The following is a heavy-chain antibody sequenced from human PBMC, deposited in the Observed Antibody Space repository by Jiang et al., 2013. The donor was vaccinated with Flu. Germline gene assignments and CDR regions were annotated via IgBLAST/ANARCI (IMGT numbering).Heavy chain of an antibody. V-gene: IGHV4-59*08. J-gene: IGHJ5*02. D-gene: IGHD6-6*01. Sequence: GSGLVKPSETLSLTCTVSGGSISSYYWSWIRQPPGQGLEWIGYFYYSGSTKYNPSLKSRVTISADRSKNQFSLKLSSVTAADTAVYYCARRQYSSSPFDPWGQGILVTVSS. CDR1: GGSISSYY. CDR2: FYYSGST. CDR3: ARRQYSSSPFDP.